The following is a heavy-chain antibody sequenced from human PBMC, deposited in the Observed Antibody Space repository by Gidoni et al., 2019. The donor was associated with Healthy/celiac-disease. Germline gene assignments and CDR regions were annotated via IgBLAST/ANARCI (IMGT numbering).Heavy chain of an antibody. D-gene: IGHD6-19*01. Sequence: QITLKESGPTLVKPTQTLTLTCTFSGLSLSTSGVGVGWIRQPPGKALEWLALIYWDDDKRYSPSLKSRLTITKDTSKNQVVLTMTNMDPVDTATYYCAHRLIAVAGQYNWFDPWGQGTLVTVSS. CDR2: IYWDDDK. CDR1: GLSLSTSGVG. V-gene: IGHV2-5*02. J-gene: IGHJ5*02. CDR3: AHRLIAVAGQYNWFDP.